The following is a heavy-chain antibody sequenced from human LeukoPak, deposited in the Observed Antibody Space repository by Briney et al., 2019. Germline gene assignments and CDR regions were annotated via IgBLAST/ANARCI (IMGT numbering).Heavy chain of an antibody. CDR1: GFTFSSYW. D-gene: IGHD6-13*01. Sequence: PGGSLRLSCAASGFTFSSYWMSWVRQAPGKGLEWVANIKQDGSEKYYVDSVKGRFTISRDNAKNSLYLQMNSLRAEDTAVYYCARDAAYSSSWYGFDYWGQGTLVTVSS. V-gene: IGHV3-7*01. CDR2: IKQDGSEK. J-gene: IGHJ4*02. CDR3: ARDAAYSSSWYGFDY.